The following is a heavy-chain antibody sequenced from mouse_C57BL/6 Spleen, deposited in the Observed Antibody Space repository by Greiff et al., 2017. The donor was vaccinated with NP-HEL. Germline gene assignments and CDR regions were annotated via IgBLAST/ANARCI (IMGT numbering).Heavy chain of an antibody. J-gene: IGHJ4*01. CDR1: GYTFTSYW. V-gene: IGHV1-69*01. CDR3: ASPGAYGSSYDAMDY. Sequence: QVQLQQPGAELVMPGASVKLSCKASGYTFTSYWMHWVKQRPGQGLEWIGEIDPSDSYTNYTQKFKGTSTLTVDKSSSTAYMQLSSLTSEDSAVYYCASPGAYGSSYDAMDYWGQGTSVTVSS. D-gene: IGHD1-1*01. CDR2: IDPSDSYT.